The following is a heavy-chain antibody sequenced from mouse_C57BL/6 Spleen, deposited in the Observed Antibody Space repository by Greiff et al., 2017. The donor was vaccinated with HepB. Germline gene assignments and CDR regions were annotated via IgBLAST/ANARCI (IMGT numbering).Heavy chain of an antibody. Sequence: EVQLVESGGGLVKPGGSLKLSCAASGFTFSSYAMSWVRQTPEKRLEWVATISDGGSYTYYPDNVKGRFTISRDNAKNNLYLQMSHLKSEDTAMYYCAREHYGSFNYFDYWGQGTTLTVSS. CDR2: ISDGGSYT. V-gene: IGHV5-4*01. CDR1: GFTFSSYA. D-gene: IGHD1-1*01. J-gene: IGHJ2*01. CDR3: AREHYGSFNYFDY.